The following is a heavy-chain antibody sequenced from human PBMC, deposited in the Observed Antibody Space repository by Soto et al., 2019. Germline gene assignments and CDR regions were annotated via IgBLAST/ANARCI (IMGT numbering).Heavy chain of an antibody. CDR2: IYYSGST. Sequence: QLQLQESGPGLVKPSETLSLTCTVSGGSISSSSYYWGWIRQPPGKGLEWIGSIYYSGSTYYNPSLKSRVTISVDTSKNQFSLKLSSVTAADTAVYYCARHGGMRRMDYWGQGTLVTVSS. V-gene: IGHV4-39*01. CDR1: GGSISSSSYY. J-gene: IGHJ4*02. CDR3: ARHGGMRRMDY.